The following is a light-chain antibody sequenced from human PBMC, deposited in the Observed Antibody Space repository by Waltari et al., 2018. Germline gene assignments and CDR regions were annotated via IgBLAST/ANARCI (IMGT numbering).Light chain of an antibody. V-gene: IGLV2-14*03. J-gene: IGLJ1*01. CDR3: SSFTSSSSFV. CDR2: DVV. CDR1: IRDVGGYKY. Sequence: QSALTQPASVSGSPGQSINISCTGTIRDVGGYKYVSWYQQHPGDVPRRLIYDVVKRPAGLSSRFSGSKSDNTARLTISGLQAADEAHYYCSSFTSSSSFVFGSGTKVTV.